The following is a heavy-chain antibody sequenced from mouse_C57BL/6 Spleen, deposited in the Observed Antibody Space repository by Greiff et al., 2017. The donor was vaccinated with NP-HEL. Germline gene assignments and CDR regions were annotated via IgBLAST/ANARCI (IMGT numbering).Heavy chain of an antibody. Sequence: VQLQQSGPELVKPGASVKISCKASGYAFSSSWMNWVKQRPGKGLEWIGRIYPGDGDTNYNGKFKGKATLTADKSSSTAYMQLSSLTSEDSAVYFCARDLHYDAMDYWGQGTSVTVSS. J-gene: IGHJ4*01. V-gene: IGHV1-82*01. CDR1: GYAFSSSW. CDR2: IYPGDGDT. CDR3: ARDLHYDAMDY.